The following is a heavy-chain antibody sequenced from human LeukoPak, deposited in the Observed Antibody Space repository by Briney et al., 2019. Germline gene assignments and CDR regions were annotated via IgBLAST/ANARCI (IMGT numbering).Heavy chain of an antibody. CDR3: ARGAGERYFDY. V-gene: IGHV3-66*01. J-gene: IGHJ4*02. Sequence: GGSLRLSCAASGFSVSSNYMTWVRQAPGKGLEWVSVIYPAGHTYYADSVKRRFTISRDNSKNTLYLQMNSLRTEDTAVYYCARGAGERYFDYWGQGTLVTVSS. CDR1: GFSVSSNY. CDR2: IYPAGHT. D-gene: IGHD3-10*01.